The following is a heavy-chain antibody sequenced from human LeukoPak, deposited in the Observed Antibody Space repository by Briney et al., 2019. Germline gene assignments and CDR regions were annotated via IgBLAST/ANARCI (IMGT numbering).Heavy chain of an antibody. D-gene: IGHD3-22*01. CDR3: AKGKNYYDSSLDY. Sequence: GGSLRLSCAASGFTFSSYGMHWVRQAPGKGLEWVAVISYDGSNKYYADSVKGRFTISRDNSKNTLYLQMNSLRAEDTVVYYCAKGKNYYDSSLDYWGQGTLVTVSS. CDR1: GFTFSSYG. V-gene: IGHV3-30*18. J-gene: IGHJ4*02. CDR2: ISYDGSNK.